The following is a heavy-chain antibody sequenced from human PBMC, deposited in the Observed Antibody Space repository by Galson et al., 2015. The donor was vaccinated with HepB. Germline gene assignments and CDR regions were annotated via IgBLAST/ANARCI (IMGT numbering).Heavy chain of an antibody. J-gene: IGHJ4*02. Sequence: SLRLSCAASGFTLSSYGMHWVRQAPGKGLEWVAVIWYDGSNKYYADSVKGRFTISRDNSKNTLYLQMNSLRAEDTAVYYCAGARLHVGELSLHFDYWGQGTLVTVSS. CDR2: IWYDGSNK. CDR3: AGARLHVGELSLHFDY. V-gene: IGHV3-33*01. D-gene: IGHD3-16*02. CDR1: GFTLSSYG.